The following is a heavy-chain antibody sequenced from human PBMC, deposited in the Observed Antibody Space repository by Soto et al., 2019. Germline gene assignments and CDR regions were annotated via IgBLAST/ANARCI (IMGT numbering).Heavy chain of an antibody. CDR3: ATHKGVKTTVSGLSS. D-gene: IGHD4-17*01. CDR1: GFTFSTSW. J-gene: IGHJ1*01. V-gene: IGHV3-7*02. Sequence: GGSLRLSCAASGFTFSTSWMSWVRQAPGKGLEWVANIKEDGRETNYVESVKGRFTISRDNSKNSLYLQMNGLRAEDTVVYYCATHKGVKTTVSGLSSWAQSTLLTVSS. CDR2: IKEDGRET.